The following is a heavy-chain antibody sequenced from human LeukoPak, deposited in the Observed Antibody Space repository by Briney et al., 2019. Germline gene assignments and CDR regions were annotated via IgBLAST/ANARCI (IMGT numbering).Heavy chain of an antibody. J-gene: IGHJ3*02. CDR3: ANEGSSLVIHAFDI. D-gene: IGHD2-21*01. Sequence: GGSLRLSCAASGFTFSSYVMHWVRQAPGKGLEWVAIISYDGSNEYYADSVKGRFTISRDNSKNTVYLQMNSLRTEDTALYYCANEGSSLVIHAFDIWGQETVVTVSS. V-gene: IGHV3-30*04. CDR2: ISYDGSNE. CDR1: GFTFSSYV.